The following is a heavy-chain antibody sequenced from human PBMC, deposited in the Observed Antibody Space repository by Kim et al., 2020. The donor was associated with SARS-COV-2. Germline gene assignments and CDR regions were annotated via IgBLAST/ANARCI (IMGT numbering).Heavy chain of an antibody. Sequence: GGSLRLSCVASGFTFTSYAMNWVRQAPGKGLEWVSGISGGGGSTYYADSVKGRFTISRDSSKNMVYLQMNSLRAEDTAVCYCAKEWRMTTQTSGGDFFDYWGRGTLVTVSS. V-gene: IGHV3-23*01. CDR2: ISGGGGST. CDR3: AKEWRMTTQTSGGDFFDY. CDR1: GFTFTSYA. J-gene: IGHJ4*02. D-gene: IGHD4-17*01.